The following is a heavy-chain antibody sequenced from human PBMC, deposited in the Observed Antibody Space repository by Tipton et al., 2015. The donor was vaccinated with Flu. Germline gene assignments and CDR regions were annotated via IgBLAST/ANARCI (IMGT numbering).Heavy chain of an antibody. D-gene: IGHD3-22*01. Sequence: TLSLTCAVYGGSFSGYYWSWIRQPPGKGLEWIGEINHSGSTNYNPSLKSRATISVDTSKNQFSLKLRTVTAADTAVYYCARGRGRIVVVTTHAFDIWGRGTMVTVSS. V-gene: IGHV4-34*01. CDR2: INHSGST. J-gene: IGHJ3*02. CDR1: GGSFSGYY. CDR3: ARGRGRIVVVTTHAFDI.